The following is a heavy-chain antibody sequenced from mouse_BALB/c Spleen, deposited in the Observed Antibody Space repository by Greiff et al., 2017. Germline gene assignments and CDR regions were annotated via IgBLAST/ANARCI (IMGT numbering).Heavy chain of an antibody. Sequence: EVQRVESGGGLVQPGGSLKLSCAASGFTFSSYGMSWVRQTPDKRLELVATINSNGGSTYYPDSVKGRFTISRDNAKNTLYLQMSSLKSEDTAMYYCAREELAFAYWGQGTLVTVSA. D-gene: IGHD4-1*01. J-gene: IGHJ3*01. CDR3: AREELAFAY. CDR2: INSNGGST. V-gene: IGHV5-6-3*01. CDR1: GFTFSSYG.